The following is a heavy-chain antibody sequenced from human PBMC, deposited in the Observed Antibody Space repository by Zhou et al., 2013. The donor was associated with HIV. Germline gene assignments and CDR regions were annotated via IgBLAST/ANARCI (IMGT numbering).Heavy chain of an antibody. CDR2: INPISRGT. J-gene: IGHJ5*02. CDR1: GYTFSNYY. D-gene: IGHD6-13*01. CDR3: ARDLRYGAAAENWFDP. V-gene: IGHV1-46*01. Sequence: SCKAFGYTFSNYYMHWVRQAPGQGLEWMGMINPISRGTVYAQKFQGRVTMTGDTSTSTAYMELRSLRSDDTAVYYCARDLRYGAAAENWFDPWGQGTLVTVSS.